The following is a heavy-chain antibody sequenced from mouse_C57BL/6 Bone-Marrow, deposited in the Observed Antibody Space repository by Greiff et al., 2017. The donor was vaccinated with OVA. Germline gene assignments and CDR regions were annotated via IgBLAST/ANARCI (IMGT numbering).Heavy chain of an antibody. J-gene: IGHJ4*01. Sequence: EVKVVESGEGLVKPGGSLKLSCAASGFTFSSYAMSWVRQTPEKRLEWVAYISSGGDYIYYADTVKGRFTISRDNSRNTLYLQMSSLKSEDTAMYYCTRDGYYAMDYWGQGTSVTVSS. CDR2: ISSGGDYI. CDR1: GFTFSSYA. D-gene: IGHD2-3*01. CDR3: TRDGYYAMDY. V-gene: IGHV5-9-1*02.